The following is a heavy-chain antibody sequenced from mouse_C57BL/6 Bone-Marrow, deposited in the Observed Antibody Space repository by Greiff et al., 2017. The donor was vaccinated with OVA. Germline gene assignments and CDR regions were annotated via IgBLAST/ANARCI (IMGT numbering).Heavy chain of an antibody. V-gene: IGHV3-6*01. CDR1: GYSITSGYY. Sequence: VQLKESGPGLVKPSQSLSLTCSVTGYSITSGYYWNWIRQFPGNKLEWMGYISYDGSNNYNPSLKNRISITRDTSKNQFFLKLNSVTTEDTATYYCARDYYYGSSYPWFAYWGQGTLVTVSA. CDR2: ISYDGSN. CDR3: ARDYYYGSSYPWFAY. J-gene: IGHJ3*01. D-gene: IGHD1-1*01.